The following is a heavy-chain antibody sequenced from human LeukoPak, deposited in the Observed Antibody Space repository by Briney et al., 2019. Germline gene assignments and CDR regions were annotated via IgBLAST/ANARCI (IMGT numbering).Heavy chain of an antibody. V-gene: IGHV4-39*01. Sequence: SETLSLTCTVSGGSISSSSYYWGWIRQPPGKGLEWIGSIYYSGSTYYNPSLKSRVTISVDTSKNQFSLKLSSVTAADTAVYYCARHEYRVAVPGTGWFDPWGQGTLVTVPS. CDR3: ARHEYRVAVPGTGWFDP. CDR2: IYYSGST. J-gene: IGHJ5*02. D-gene: IGHD6-19*01. CDR1: GGSISSSSYY.